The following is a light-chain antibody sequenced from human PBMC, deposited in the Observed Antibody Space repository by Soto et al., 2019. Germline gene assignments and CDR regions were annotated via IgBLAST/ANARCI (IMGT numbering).Light chain of an antibody. CDR3: QHYNDYPWT. CDR2: KAS. J-gene: IGKJ1*01. Sequence: DTQMTQSPFTLSASVGDRVTITCRASQSISDWLAWYQQKPGKAPKLLIYKASRLQSGVPSRFSGSGSGTEFTLTISGLQAEDFATYYCQHYNDYPWTFGQGTKVEI. V-gene: IGKV1-5*03. CDR1: QSISDW.